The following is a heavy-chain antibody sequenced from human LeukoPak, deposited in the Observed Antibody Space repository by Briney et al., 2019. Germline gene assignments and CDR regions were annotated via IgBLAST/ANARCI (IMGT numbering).Heavy chain of an antibody. D-gene: IGHD3-10*01. CDR1: GGSFSGYY. CDR2: INHSGST. CDR3: VRAHGSSYYYGMDV. Sequence: SETLSLTCAVYGGSFSGYYWSWIRQPPGKGLEWIGEINHSGSTNYNPSLKSRVTISVDTSKNQFSLKLSSVTAADTAVYYCVRAHGSSYYYGMDVWGQGTTVTVSS. V-gene: IGHV4-34*01. J-gene: IGHJ6*02.